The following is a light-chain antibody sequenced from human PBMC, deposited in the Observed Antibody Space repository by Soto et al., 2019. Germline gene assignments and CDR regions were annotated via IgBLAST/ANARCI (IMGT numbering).Light chain of an antibody. CDR3: QQLKSNLIT. J-gene: IGKJ5*01. CDR2: AAS. Sequence: DIQLTQSPSFLSASVGDRVTITCRASQGINRFLAWYQQKPGKAPKLLIYAASTLQSGVPSRFGGSGSGTEITLTISSLQPEDFATYYCQQLKSNLITFGQGTRLEIK. V-gene: IGKV1-9*01. CDR1: QGINRF.